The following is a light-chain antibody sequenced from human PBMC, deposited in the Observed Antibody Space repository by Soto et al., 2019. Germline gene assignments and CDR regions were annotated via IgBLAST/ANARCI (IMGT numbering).Light chain of an antibody. J-gene: IGLJ2*01. Sequence: QSVLTQRASVSGSPGQSITISCTGTSSDVGGYNYVSWYQQHPGKAPKLMIYDVSNRPSGVSNRFSGSKSGNTASLTISGLQAEDEADYYCSSYTSSSTRVFGGWTKLTVL. CDR1: SSDVGGYNY. CDR2: DVS. V-gene: IGLV2-14*01. CDR3: SSYTSSSTRV.